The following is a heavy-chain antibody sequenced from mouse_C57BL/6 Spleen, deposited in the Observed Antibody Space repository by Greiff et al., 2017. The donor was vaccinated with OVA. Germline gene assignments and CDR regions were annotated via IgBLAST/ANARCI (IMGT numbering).Heavy chain of an antibody. CDR1: GYAFSSSW. V-gene: IGHV1-82*01. J-gene: IGHJ2*01. CDR2: IDPGDSDT. D-gene: IGHD1-2*01. CDR3: ARRAWLHHPTDD. Sequence: VQLQQSGPELVKPGASVKISCKASGYAFSSSWMNWVKQRPGKGLEWIGRIDPGDSDTNYNRKFKGKATLTADKSSSTAYMQLSSLTSEDSAVYYCARRAWLHHPTDDWGTGTTLTVSS.